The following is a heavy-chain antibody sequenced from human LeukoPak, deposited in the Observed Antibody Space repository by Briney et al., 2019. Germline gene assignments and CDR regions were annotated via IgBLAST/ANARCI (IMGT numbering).Heavy chain of an antibody. CDR3: ARDRRYGGVFNFDY. Sequence: SETLSLTCTVSGGSISSYYWSWIRQPPGKGLEWIGYIYYSGSTNYNPSLKSRVTISVDTSKNQFSLKLSSVTAADTAVYYCARDRRYGGVFNFDYWGQGTLVTVSS. V-gene: IGHV4-59*01. J-gene: IGHJ4*02. CDR1: GGSISSYY. CDR2: IYYSGST. D-gene: IGHD4-23*01.